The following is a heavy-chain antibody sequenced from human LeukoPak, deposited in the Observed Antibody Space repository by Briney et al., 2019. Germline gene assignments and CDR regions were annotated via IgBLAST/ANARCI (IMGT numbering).Heavy chain of an antibody. Sequence: TSVKVSCKTSGFSFTTSAMQWVRQPRGQRLEWIGWFAVGSGNTNYAQKFQERVTITRDLSTNTAYMELSGLRSEDTAVYYCAARFGSLLRDYWGQGTLVTVSS. CDR2: FAVGSGNT. CDR3: AARFGSLLRDY. CDR1: GFSFTTSA. D-gene: IGHD3-10*01. V-gene: IGHV1-58*02. J-gene: IGHJ4*02.